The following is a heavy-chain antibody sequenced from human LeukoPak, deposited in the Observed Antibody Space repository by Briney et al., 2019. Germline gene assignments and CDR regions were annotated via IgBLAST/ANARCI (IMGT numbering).Heavy chain of an antibody. CDR2: ISSSSSSI. Sequence: PGRSLRLSCAASGFTFSSYSMNWVRQVPGKGLEWVSSISSSSSSIYYADSVKGRFTISRDNAKNSLYLQMNSLRAEDTAVYYCARELSAARTIIYYYYYGMDVWGQGTTVTVSS. D-gene: IGHD6-13*01. CDR3: ARELSAARTIIYYYYYGMDV. J-gene: IGHJ6*02. V-gene: IGHV3-21*01. CDR1: GFTFSSYS.